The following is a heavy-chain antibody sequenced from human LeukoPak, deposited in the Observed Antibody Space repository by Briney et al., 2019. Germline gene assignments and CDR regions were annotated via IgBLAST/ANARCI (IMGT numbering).Heavy chain of an antibody. D-gene: IGHD6-13*01. Sequence: GGSLRLSCAASGFTFSSYAMSWVRQAPGKGLEWVSAISGSGGSTYYADSVKGRFTISRDNSKNTLYLQMNSLRAEDTAVYYCAKAGYSSSWYEVPTKNWFDPWGQGTLVTVSS. V-gene: IGHV3-23*01. CDR1: GFTFSSYA. J-gene: IGHJ5*02. CDR2: ISGSGGST. CDR3: AKAGYSSSWYEVPTKNWFDP.